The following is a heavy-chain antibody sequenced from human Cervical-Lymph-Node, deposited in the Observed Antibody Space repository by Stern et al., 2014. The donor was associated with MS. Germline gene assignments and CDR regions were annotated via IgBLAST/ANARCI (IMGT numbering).Heavy chain of an antibody. D-gene: IGHD3-16*01. Sequence: QVKLVQSGAEVKKPGSSVKVSCKVAGGTFSHDAINWVRQAPGQGLEWIGGISPLFGTASYSQKLQDRVSITADKSTKTAFLELSRLTSEDTAVYYCARDSPIFPRPLKGEIDYWGQGTLVTVSS. CDR3: ARDSPIFPRPLKGEIDY. CDR1: GGTFSHDA. V-gene: IGHV1-69*06. J-gene: IGHJ4*02. CDR2: ISPLFGTA.